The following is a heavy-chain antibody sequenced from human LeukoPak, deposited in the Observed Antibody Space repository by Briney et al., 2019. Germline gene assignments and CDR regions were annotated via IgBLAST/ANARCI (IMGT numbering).Heavy chain of an antibody. J-gene: IGHJ4*02. V-gene: IGHV3-7*01. Sequence: GGSLRLSCAASGFTFSSYWMSWVRQAPGKGLEWVANIKQDGSEKYYVDSVKGRFTISRDNAKTSLYLQMNSLRADDTAVYYCARDYYDSSVLRNWGQGTLVTVSS. CDR1: GFTFSSYW. CDR2: IKQDGSEK. CDR3: ARDYYDSSVLRN. D-gene: IGHD3-22*01.